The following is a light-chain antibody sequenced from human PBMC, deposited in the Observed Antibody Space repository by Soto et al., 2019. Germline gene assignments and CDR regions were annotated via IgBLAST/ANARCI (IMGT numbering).Light chain of an antibody. CDR2: KAS. CDR1: QSISSW. V-gene: IGKV1-5*03. J-gene: IGKJ1*01. Sequence: DIQMTHSPSTLSASVGDRVTITCRASQSISSWLAWYQQKPGQAPKLLIYKASTLQSGVPSRFSGSGSGTEFTLAISSLQPDDSATYYCQQYNDNWTFGQGT. CDR3: QQYNDNWT.